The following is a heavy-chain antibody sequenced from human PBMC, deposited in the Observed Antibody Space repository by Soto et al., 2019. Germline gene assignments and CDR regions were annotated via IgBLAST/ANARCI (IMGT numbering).Heavy chain of an antibody. V-gene: IGHV3-7*01. Sequence: EVQLVESGGDLVQPGGSLRLACAASGFTFSPYWMDWVRQAPGKGLEWVAKIKEDGSEKNHVDSVKGRFTISRDNAKTSLYLHMSSLRAGDTAVYYCERDRGYCSGGTCYSVLDYWGQGTLVTVSS. CDR2: IKEDGSEK. J-gene: IGHJ4*02. D-gene: IGHD2-15*01. CDR3: ERDRGYCSGGTCYSVLDY. CDR1: GFTFSPYW.